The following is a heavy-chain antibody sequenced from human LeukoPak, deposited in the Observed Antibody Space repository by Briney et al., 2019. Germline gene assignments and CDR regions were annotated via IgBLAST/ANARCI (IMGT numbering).Heavy chain of an antibody. CDR1: GGSISSGSYY. J-gene: IGHJ4*02. D-gene: IGHD3-3*01. CDR3: AREGYDSL. CDR2: IYTSGST. Sequence: SETLSLTCAVSGGSISSGSYYWSWIRQPAGKGLEWIGHIYTSGSTNYNPSLKSRVTISVDTSKNQFSLKLTSVTAADTAVYYCAREGYDSLWGQGTLVTVSS. V-gene: IGHV4-61*09.